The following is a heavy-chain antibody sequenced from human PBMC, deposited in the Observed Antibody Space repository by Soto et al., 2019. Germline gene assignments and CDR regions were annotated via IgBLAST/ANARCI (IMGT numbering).Heavy chain of an antibody. CDR1: GGSISSGDYY. J-gene: IGHJ3*02. V-gene: IGHV4-30-4*01. CDR2: IYYSGST. CDR3: ARAVGYCSSTSCYTDAFDI. Sequence: PSETLSLTCTVSGGSISSGDYYWSWIRQPPGKGLEWIGYIYYSGSTYYNPSLKSRVTISVGTSKNQFSLKLSSVTAADTAVYYCARAVGYCSSTSCYTDAFDIWGQGTMVTVSS. D-gene: IGHD2-2*02.